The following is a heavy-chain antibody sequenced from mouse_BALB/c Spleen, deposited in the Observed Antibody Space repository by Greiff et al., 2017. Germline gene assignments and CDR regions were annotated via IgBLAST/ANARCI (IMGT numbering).Heavy chain of an antibody. CDR3: ARGLLRYFDY. J-gene: IGHJ2*01. CDR2: ISSGGST. CDR1: GFTFSSYA. D-gene: IGHD1-1*01. V-gene: IGHV5-6-5*01. Sequence: EVNVVESGGGLVKPGGSLKLSCAASGFTFSSYAMSWVRQTPEKRLEWVASISSGGSTYYPDSVKGRFTISRDNARNILYLQMSSLRSEDTAMYYCARGLLRYFDYWGQGTTRTVSS.